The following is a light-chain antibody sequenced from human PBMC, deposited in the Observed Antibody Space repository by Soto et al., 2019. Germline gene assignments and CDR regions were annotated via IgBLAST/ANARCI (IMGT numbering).Light chain of an antibody. V-gene: IGKV3-15*01. CDR2: GAS. Sequence: EITVTQSPATLSASPGDRVTLSCRASQSVTYNLAWYQQRPGQAPRLLIYGASTRATGIPPRFSGRGSGTXFTLTXTXLXSXXXXXXXXXXYXXRLWTFGQGTKVEIK. J-gene: IGKJ1*01. CDR3: XXYXXRLWT. CDR1: QSVTYN.